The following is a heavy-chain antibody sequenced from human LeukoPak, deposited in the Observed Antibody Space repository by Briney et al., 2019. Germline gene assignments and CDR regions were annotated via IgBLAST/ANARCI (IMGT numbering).Heavy chain of an antibody. J-gene: IGHJ3*02. Sequence: ASVKVSCKASGYTFTSYFMHWVRQAPGQGLEWMGIINLSGGTTTYAQKFQGRVTMTEDTSTDTAYMELSSLRSEDTAVYYCATKMIVRGGAFDIWGQGTMVTVSS. CDR2: INLSGGTT. CDR3: ATKMIVRGGAFDI. D-gene: IGHD3-22*01. V-gene: IGHV1-46*01. CDR1: GYTFTSYF.